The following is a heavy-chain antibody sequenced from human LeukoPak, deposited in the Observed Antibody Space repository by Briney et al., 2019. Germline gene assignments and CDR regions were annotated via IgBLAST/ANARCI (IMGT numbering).Heavy chain of an antibody. D-gene: IGHD2-15*01. CDR2: ISGSGGST. CDR1: GFTVSSNS. J-gene: IGHJ4*02. V-gene: IGHV3-23*01. Sequence: GGSLRLSCTVSGFTVSSNSMSWVRQAPGKGLEWVSAISGSGGSTYYADSVKGRFTISRDNSKNTLYLQMNSLRAEDTAVYYCAKDQWGYCSGGSCYQAPYYFDYWGQGTLVTVSS. CDR3: AKDQWGYCSGGSCYQAPYYFDY.